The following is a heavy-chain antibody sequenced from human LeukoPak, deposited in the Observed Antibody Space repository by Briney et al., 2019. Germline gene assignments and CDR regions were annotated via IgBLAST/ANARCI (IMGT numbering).Heavy chain of an antibody. V-gene: IGHV1-2*02. CDR2: INPKNGGT. CDR3: ARGPGPKAFDV. J-gene: IGHJ3*01. CDR1: GYTFTVNY. Sequence: ASVKVSCKASGYTFTVNYLHWVRQAPGQGLEWMGWINPKNGGTYYAQNFQGRVTMTRDTSISTAYMELSTLRSDDTAVYYCARGPGPKAFDVWGQGTMVTVST.